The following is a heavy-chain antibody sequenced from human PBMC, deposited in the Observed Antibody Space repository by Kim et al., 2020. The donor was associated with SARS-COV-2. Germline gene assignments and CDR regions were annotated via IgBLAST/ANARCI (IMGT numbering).Heavy chain of an antibody. CDR2: ISYDGSNK. V-gene: IGHV3-30*18. CDR3: AKDGGNWNDVGGWFDP. D-gene: IGHD1-1*01. Sequence: GGSLRLSCAASGFTFSSYGMHWVRQAPGKGLEWVAVISYDGSNKYYADSVKGRFTISRDNSKNTLYLQMNSLRAEDTAVYYCAKDGGNWNDVGGWFDPWGQGTLVTVSS. J-gene: IGHJ5*02. CDR1: GFTFSSYG.